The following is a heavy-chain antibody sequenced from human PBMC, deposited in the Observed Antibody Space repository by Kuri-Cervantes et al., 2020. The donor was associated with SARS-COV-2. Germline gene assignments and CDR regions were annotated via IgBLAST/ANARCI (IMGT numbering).Heavy chain of an antibody. CDR2: INHSGST. V-gene: IGHV4-34*01. D-gene: IGHD3-22*01. Sequence: SQTLSLTCAVYGGYFSGYYWSWIRQPPGKGLEWIGEINHSGSTNYNRSLKSRVTISVDTYKNQFSLKLSSVTAADTAVYYCARGLGSGYYYGSFDYWGQGTLVTVSS. CDR1: GGYFSGYY. CDR3: ARGLGSGYYYGSFDY. J-gene: IGHJ4*02.